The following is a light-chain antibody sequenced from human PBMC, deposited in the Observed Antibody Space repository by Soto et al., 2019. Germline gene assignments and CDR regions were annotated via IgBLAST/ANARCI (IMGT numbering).Light chain of an antibody. CDR1: QSVSSSY. CDR2: DAS. V-gene: IGKV3-20*01. CDR3: QQYGSSPQT. Sequence: EIVLTQSSGTLSLSPGERATLSCRASQSVSSSYLAWYQQKPGQAPRLLIYDASSRATGIPDRFSGSGSGPDFTLTISRLEPEDFAVYYCQQYGSSPQTFGQGTKVEIK. J-gene: IGKJ1*01.